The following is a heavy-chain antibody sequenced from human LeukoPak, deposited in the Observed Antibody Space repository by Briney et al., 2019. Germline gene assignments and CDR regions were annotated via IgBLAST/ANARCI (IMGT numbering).Heavy chain of an antibody. D-gene: IGHD3-9*01. J-gene: IGHJ4*02. Sequence: PGGSLRLSCVASGFTFTNYAMSWVRQAPGKGLEWVSAITGSDGSSYYADSVKGRFTISRDNSKNTLYLQVNSLRAEDTAVYYCAKWGDYDILTGYYAPDYWGQGTLVTVSS. CDR1: GFTFTNYA. V-gene: IGHV3-23*01. CDR2: ITGSDGSS. CDR3: AKWGDYDILTGYYAPDY.